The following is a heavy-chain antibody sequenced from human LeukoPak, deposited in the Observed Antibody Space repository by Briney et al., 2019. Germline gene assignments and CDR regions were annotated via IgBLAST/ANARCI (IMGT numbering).Heavy chain of an antibody. CDR3: ASTMSGSFDFDY. CDR2: IYYSGST. D-gene: IGHD1-26*01. CDR1: GGSISSSSYY. V-gene: IGHV4-39*01. Sequence: TSETLSLTCTVSGGSISSSSYYWGWIRQPPGKGLEWIGSIYYSGSTYYNPSLKSRVTISVDTSKNQFSLKLSSVTAADTAVYYCASTMSGSFDFDYWGQGTLVTVSS. J-gene: IGHJ4*02.